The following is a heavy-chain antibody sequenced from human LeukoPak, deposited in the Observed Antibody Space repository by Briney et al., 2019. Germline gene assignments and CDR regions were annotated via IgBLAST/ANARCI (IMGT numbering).Heavy chain of an antibody. CDR2: IYHSGGT. CDR1: GYSISSGYY. J-gene: IGHJ2*01. CDR3: ARAVHRTQIVVVITRPYWYFDL. D-gene: IGHD3-22*01. Sequence: SETLSLTCAVSGYSISSGYYWGWIRQPPGKGLEWIGSIYHSGGTYYNPSLKSRVTISVDTSRNQFSLQLSSVTAADTAVHYCARAVHRTQIVVVITRPYWYFDLWGRGTLVTVSS. V-gene: IGHV4-38-2*01.